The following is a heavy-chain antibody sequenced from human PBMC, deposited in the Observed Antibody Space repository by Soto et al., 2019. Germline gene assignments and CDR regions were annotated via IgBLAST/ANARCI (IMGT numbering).Heavy chain of an antibody. CDR2: ISAYNGNT. CDR1: GYTFTSYG. D-gene: IGHD2-15*01. J-gene: IGHJ4*02. CDR3: ARVITRYCSGGSCYLPFDY. V-gene: IGHV1-18*01. Sequence: QVQLVQSGAEVKKPGASVKVSCKASGYTFTSYGISWVRQAPGQGLEWMGWISAYNGNTNYAQKLQGRVTMTTDTSTSTAYMELRRLRSDDTAVYYCARVITRYCSGGSCYLPFDYWGQGTLVTVSS.